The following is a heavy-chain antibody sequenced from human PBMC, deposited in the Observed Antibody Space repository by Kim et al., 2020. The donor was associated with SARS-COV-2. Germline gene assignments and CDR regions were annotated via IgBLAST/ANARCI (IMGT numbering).Heavy chain of an antibody. V-gene: IGHV3-48*02. CDR3: ARSGSGYFDP. D-gene: IGHD3-10*01. CDR2: TI. J-gene: IGHJ5*02. Sequence: TIHDADSVKGRFTIPKDNAKNSLYLQMNSLRDEDTAVYYCARSGSGYFDPWGQGTLVTVSS.